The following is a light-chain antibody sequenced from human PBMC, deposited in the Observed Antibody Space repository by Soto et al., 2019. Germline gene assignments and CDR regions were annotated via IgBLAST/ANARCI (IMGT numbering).Light chain of an antibody. CDR2: GNS. CDR1: SSNIGAGYD. CDR3: QSYDNSLVYV. V-gene: IGLV1-40*01. J-gene: IGLJ1*01. Sequence: QAVVTQPPSVSGAPGQRVTISCTGSSSNIGAGYDVHWYQQLPGTAPKLLIYGNSNRPSGVPDRFSGSKSGTSASLAITGLQAEDEADYYCQSYDNSLVYVFGTGTKLTVL.